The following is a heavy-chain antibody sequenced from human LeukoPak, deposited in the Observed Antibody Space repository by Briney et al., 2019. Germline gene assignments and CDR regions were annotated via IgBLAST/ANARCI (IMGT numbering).Heavy chain of an antibody. V-gene: IGHV4-34*01. J-gene: IGHJ4*02. D-gene: IGHD1-26*01. CDR2: INHSGST. CDR3: VGTRPGPVRFDY. CDR1: GGSFSGYY. Sequence: PSETLSLTCAVYGGSFSGYYWSWIRQPPGKRLEWIGEINHSGSTNYNPSLKSRVTISVDTSKNQFSLKLSSVTAADTAVYYCVGTRPGPVRFDYRGQGTLVTVSS.